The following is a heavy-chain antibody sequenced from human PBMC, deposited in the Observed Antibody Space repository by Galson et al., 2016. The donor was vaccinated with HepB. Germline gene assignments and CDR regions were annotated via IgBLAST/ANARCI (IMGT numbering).Heavy chain of an antibody. D-gene: IGHD1-1*01. J-gene: IGHJ4*02. Sequence: EPLSLTCAVSGDSIRSDRWWNWVRQSPGKGLEWIGEIYHTGSTNYNPSLRSRLTISIDTSKNQFSLKVRDVTAADTAVYFCAREGNAGQSFDSWGQGTLVTVSS. CDR3: AREGNAGQSFDS. V-gene: IGHV4-4*01. CDR1: GDSIRSDRW. CDR2: IYHTGST.